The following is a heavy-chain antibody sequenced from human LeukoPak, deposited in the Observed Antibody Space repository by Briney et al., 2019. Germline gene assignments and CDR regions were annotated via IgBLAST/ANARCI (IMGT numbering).Heavy chain of an antibody. J-gene: IGHJ4*02. V-gene: IGHV4-38-2*02. D-gene: IGHD5-18*01. CDR3: ARDSYGYPTANPEFDY. CDR2: IYNSGST. Sequence: PSETLSLTCTVSGYSISSGYFWGWIRQPPGKGLEWIGTIYNSGSTYYNASLESRVTISVDTSKNQFSLKLSSVTAADTAVYYCARDSYGYPTANPEFDYWGQGTLVTVSS. CDR1: GYSISSGYF.